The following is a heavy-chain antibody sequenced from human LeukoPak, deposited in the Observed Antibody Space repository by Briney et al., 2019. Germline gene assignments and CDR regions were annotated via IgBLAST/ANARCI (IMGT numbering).Heavy chain of an antibody. CDR3: ARHKLAYCGGDCYSDY. CDR1: GGTFSRYA. CDR2: IIPVLGTT. J-gene: IGHJ4*02. Sequence: SVKVSCKASGGTFSRYAISWVRQAPGQGLEWMGGIIPVLGTTNYAQTFQNKVTITADESTSTTYMELRSLRSDDTAVYYCARHKLAYCGGDCYSDYWGQGTLVTVSS. V-gene: IGHV1-69*13. D-gene: IGHD2-21*02.